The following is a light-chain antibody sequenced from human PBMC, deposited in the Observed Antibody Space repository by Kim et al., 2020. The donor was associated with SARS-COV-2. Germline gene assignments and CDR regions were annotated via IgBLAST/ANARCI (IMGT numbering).Light chain of an antibody. J-gene: IGKJ2*01. CDR2: AAS. V-gene: IGKV1-39*01. CDR1: QIINSY. Sequence: DIQMTQSPSSLSASVGDRVTITCRTSQIINSYLNWYQQKPGKAPKLLIYAASSLRNGVTRRFSGSGSGTDFTLTISSLQPDDFATYYCQHSFSAPFSFGQGTKLEI. CDR3: QHSFSAPFS.